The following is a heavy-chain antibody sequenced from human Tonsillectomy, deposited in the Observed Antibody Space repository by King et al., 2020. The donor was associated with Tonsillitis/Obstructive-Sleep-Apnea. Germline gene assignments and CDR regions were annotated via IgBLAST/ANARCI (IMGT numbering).Heavy chain of an antibody. CDR3: ARVGNCSSTGCFDY. CDR1: GGSFSGNY. Sequence: QLQQWGAGLLKPSETLSLTCAVHGGSFSGNYWTWIRQPPGKGLEWIGEINHSGGTKYNPSLKGRATISVDTPKSQFSLMLTSVTAADTAVYYCARVGNCSSTGCFDYWGQGTLVTVSS. V-gene: IGHV4-34*01. D-gene: IGHD2-2*03. CDR2: INHSGGT. J-gene: IGHJ4*02.